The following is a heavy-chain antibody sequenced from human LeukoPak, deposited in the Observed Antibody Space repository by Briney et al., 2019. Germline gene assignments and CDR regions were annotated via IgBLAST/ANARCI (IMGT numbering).Heavy chain of an antibody. CDR2: IYSGGST. Sequence: PGGSLRLSCAASGFTVSSNYMSWVRQAPGKGLEWVSVIYSGGSTYYADSVKGRFTISRDNSKNTLYLQMNSLRADDTAVYYCARDPITMVRGVIIGNWFDPWGQGTLVTVSS. CDR1: GFTVSSNY. V-gene: IGHV3-53*01. CDR3: ARDPITMVRGVIIGNWFDP. J-gene: IGHJ5*02. D-gene: IGHD3-10*01.